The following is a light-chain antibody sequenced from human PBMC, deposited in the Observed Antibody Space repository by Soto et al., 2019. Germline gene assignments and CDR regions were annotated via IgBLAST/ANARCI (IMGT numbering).Light chain of an antibody. J-gene: IGLJ2*01. CDR2: YDD. V-gene: IGLV1-36*01. Sequence: QSVLTQPPSVSEAPRQRVTISCCGSSSNIGNNAVNWYQQLPGKAPKLLIYYDDLLPSGVSDRFSGSKSGTSASLAISGLQSDDEADYYCAAWDDSLNGVVFGGGTKLTVL. CDR3: AAWDDSLNGVV. CDR1: SSNIGNNA.